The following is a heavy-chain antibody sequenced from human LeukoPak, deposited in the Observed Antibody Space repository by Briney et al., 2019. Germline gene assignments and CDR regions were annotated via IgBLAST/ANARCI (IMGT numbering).Heavy chain of an antibody. D-gene: IGHD6-19*01. Sequence: GGSLRLSCAASGFTFSSYGMHGLRQAPGKALEWVAVIWYDGSNKYYADSVKGRFTISRDNSKNTLYLQMNSLRAEDTAVYYCAREGGVAVAGAFDYWGQGTLVTVSS. J-gene: IGHJ4*02. CDR2: IWYDGSNK. CDR3: AREGGVAVAGAFDY. V-gene: IGHV3-33*01. CDR1: GFTFSSYG.